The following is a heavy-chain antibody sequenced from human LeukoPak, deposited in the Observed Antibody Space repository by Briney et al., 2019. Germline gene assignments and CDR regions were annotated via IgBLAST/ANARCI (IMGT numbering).Heavy chain of an antibody. J-gene: IGHJ6*02. D-gene: IGHD2-15*01. CDR2: INHSGST. Sequence: SETLSLTCAVYGGSFSGYYWSWIRQPPGKGLEWIGEINHSGSTNYNPSLKSRVTVSVDTSKNQFSLKLSSVTAADTAVYYCASSPDYCSGGSCYAYYYYGMDVWGQGTTVTVSS. CDR1: GGSFSGYY. CDR3: ASSPDYCSGGSCYAYYYYGMDV. V-gene: IGHV4-34*01.